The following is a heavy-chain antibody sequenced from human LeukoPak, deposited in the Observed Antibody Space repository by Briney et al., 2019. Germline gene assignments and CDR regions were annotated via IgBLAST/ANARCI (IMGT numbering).Heavy chain of an antibody. J-gene: IGHJ4*02. CDR1: GGSFRGYF. CDR2: INHSGST. D-gene: IGHD3-3*01. V-gene: IGHV4-34*01. CDR3: SGGVSYYDFLSDLTHFDY. Sequence: SETLSLTCAVYGGSFRGYFWSWIRQPPGKGLERSGEINHSGSTNYNPSLTSRVTISSDTTNKRFPRKLSSVAAAYTAVYYSSGGVSYYDFLSDLTHFDYWGQGTLVTVSS.